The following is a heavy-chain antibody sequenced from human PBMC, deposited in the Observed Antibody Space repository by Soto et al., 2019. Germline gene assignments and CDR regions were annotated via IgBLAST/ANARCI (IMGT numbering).Heavy chain of an antibody. D-gene: IGHD3-16*01. V-gene: IGHV3-15*07. Sequence: EVQLVESGGGLVKPGGPLRLSVAPSGFLLRNAWLTWSRRPPGRGLEWVGGIKSKSEGGTTDYVAPVKGRFTISRDDSKNTLYLQMNSLKTEDTAVYYCFTWGGQKWGQGTLVTVSS. J-gene: IGHJ4*02. CDR3: FTWGGQK. CDR2: IKSKSEGGTT. CDR1: GFLLRNAW.